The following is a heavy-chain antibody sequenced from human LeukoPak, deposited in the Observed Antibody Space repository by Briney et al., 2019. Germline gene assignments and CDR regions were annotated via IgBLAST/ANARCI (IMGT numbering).Heavy chain of an antibody. D-gene: IGHD2-2*03. V-gene: IGHV4-4*07. CDR1: GGSISSYY. CDR2: VYTTGST. CDR3: ARGWIDGLDY. Sequence: PSETLSLTCTVSGGSISSYYWSWIRQPAGKGLEWIGRVYTTGSTNYNTSLKSRVTMSVDTSKNQFSLKLSAVTAADTAVYYCARGWIDGLDYWGQGTLVTVSS. J-gene: IGHJ4*02.